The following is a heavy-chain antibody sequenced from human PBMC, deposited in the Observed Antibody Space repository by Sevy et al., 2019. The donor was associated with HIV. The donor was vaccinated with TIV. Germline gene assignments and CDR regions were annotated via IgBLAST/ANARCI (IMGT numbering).Heavy chain of an antibody. CDR2: ISAYNGNT. J-gene: IGHJ4*02. V-gene: IGHV1-18*01. Sequence: ASVKVSCKASGYTFTSYGISWVRQAPGQGLEWMGWISAYNGNTNYGQKLQDRVTMTTDTSTSTAYMELRSLRSDDTAVYYCARERGEYSSSAGGDYWGQRTLVTVSS. D-gene: IGHD6-6*01. CDR3: ARERGEYSSSAGGDY. CDR1: GYTFTSYG.